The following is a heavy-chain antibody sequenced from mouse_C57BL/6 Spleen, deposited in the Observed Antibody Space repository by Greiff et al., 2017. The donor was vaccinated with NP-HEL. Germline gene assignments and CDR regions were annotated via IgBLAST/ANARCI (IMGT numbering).Heavy chain of an antibody. CDR1: GYTFTDYE. CDR3: TRHGNYEGAWFAY. J-gene: IGHJ3*01. Sequence: QVQLKQSGAELVRPGASVTLSCKASGYTFTDYEMHWVKQTPVHGLEWIGAIDPETGGTAYNQKFKGKAILTADKSSSTAYMELRSLTSEDSAVYYCTRHGNYEGAWFAYWGQGTLVTVSA. V-gene: IGHV1-15*01. CDR2: IDPETGGT. D-gene: IGHD2-1*01.